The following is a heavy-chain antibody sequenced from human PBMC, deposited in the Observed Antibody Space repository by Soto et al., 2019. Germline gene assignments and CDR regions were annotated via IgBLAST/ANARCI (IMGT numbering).Heavy chain of an antibody. CDR1: GYTFTGYY. D-gene: IGHD2-15*01. CDR2: INPNSGGT. CDR3: ARGGYCSGGSCYFLYDY. Sequence: ASVKVSCKASGYTFTGYYMHWVRQAPGQGLEWMGWINPNSGGTNYAQKFQGWVTMTRDTSISTAYMELSRLRSDDTAVYYCARGGYCSGGSCYFLYDYWGQRTLVTVSS. V-gene: IGHV1-2*04. J-gene: IGHJ4*02.